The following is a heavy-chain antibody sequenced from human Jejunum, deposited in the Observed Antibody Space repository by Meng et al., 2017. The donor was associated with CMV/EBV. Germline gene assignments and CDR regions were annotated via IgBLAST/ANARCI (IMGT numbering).Heavy chain of an antibody. CDR2: INTNTGNP. V-gene: IGHV7-4-1*02. CDR1: GYIFTRYD. CDR3: ARLYCSGGSCYTIDY. D-gene: IGHD2-15*01. J-gene: IGHJ4*02. Sequence: QVQLVQSGYELKKPGASVKVSCKASGYIFTRYDMNWVRQAPGQGLEWMGWINTNTGNPTYAQGFTGRFVFSLDTSVSTAYLQISSLKAADTAVYYCARLYCSGGSCYTIDYWGQGTLVTVSS.